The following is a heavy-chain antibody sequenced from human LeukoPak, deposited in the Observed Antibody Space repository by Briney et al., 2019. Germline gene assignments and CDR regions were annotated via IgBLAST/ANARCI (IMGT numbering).Heavy chain of an antibody. CDR1: GFTVSSNY. D-gene: IGHD3-10*01. J-gene: IGHJ6*03. Sequence: PGGSLRLSCAASGFTVSSNYMSWVRQAPGKGLEWVSVIYRGGSTYYADSVKGRFTISRDNSKNTLYLQMNSLRAEDTAVYYCARGGVNTMVRGVIRYYYIDVWGKGTTVTISS. CDR2: IYRGGST. CDR3: ARGGVNTMVRGVIRYYYIDV. V-gene: IGHV3-53*01.